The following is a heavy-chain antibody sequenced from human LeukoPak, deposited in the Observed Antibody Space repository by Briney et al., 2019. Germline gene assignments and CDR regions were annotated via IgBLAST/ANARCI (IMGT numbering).Heavy chain of an antibody. CDR1: GFTFNIYW. V-gene: IGHV3-7*01. J-gene: IGHJ3*01. CDR2: TNQDGGDK. D-gene: IGHD6-19*01. CDR3: ARSSGWYRKDAFDL. Sequence: GGSLRLSCAASGFTFNIYWMSWVRQAPGKGLEWVANTNQDGGDKYYVDSVAGRFIIYRDNVKNALYLQMYSLRVEDTAVYYCARSSGWYRKDAFDLWGQGTMVTVSS.